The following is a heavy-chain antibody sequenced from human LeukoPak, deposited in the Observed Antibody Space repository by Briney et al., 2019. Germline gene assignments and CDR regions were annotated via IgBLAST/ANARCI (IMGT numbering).Heavy chain of an antibody. Sequence: PSETLSLTCAVYGGSFSGYYWGWIRQPPGKGLEWIGEINHSGSTNYNPSLKSRVTISVDTSKNQFSLKLSSVTAADTAVYYCARQRGYGSGSYRYYFDYWGQGTLVTVSS. CDR3: ARQRGYGSGSYRYYFDY. CDR1: GGSFSGYY. V-gene: IGHV4-34*01. D-gene: IGHD3-10*01. J-gene: IGHJ4*02. CDR2: INHSGST.